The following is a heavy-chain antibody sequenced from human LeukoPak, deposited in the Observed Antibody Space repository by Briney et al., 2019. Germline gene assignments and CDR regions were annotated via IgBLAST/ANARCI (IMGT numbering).Heavy chain of an antibody. D-gene: IGHD2-21*01. J-gene: IGHJ6*02. CDR1: GFTFDDYA. V-gene: IGHV3-9*01. CDR2: ISWNSGSI. Sequence: GRSLRLSCAASGFTFDDYAMHWVRQAPGKGLEWVSGISWNSGSIGYADSVKGRFTISRDNAKNSLYLQMNSLRAEDTALYYCAKDWDDVVNGMDVWGQGTTVTVSS. CDR3: AKDWDDVVNGMDV.